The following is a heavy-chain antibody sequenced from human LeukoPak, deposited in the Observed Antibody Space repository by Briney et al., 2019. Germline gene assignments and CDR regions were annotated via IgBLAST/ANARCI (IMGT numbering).Heavy chain of an antibody. J-gene: IGHJ5*02. CDR2: ISSSSSYI. CDR3: ARDRIVGAISNWFDP. D-gene: IGHD1-26*01. CDR1: GFTFSSYS. Sequence: GGSLRLSCAASGFTFSSYSMNWVRQAPGKGLEWVSSISSSSSYIYYADSVKGRFTISRDNAKNSLYLQMNSLRAEDTAVYYCARDRIVGAISNWFDPWGQGTLVTVSS. V-gene: IGHV3-21*01.